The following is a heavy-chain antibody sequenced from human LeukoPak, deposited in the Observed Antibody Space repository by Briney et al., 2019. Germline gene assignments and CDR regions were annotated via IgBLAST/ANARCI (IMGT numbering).Heavy chain of an antibody. Sequence: GGSLRLSCAASGFTFGNYAMTWVRQAPGKGLEWVSSMSGSGSSIYFAESVKGRFTISRDNYKNTLYLQMSSLRAEDTAVYYCARDNVVTTIDDYYYYMDVWGKGTTVTVSS. D-gene: IGHD5-12*01. CDR3: ARDNVVTTIDDYYYYMDV. CDR2: MSGSGSSI. J-gene: IGHJ6*03. V-gene: IGHV3-23*01. CDR1: GFTFGNYA.